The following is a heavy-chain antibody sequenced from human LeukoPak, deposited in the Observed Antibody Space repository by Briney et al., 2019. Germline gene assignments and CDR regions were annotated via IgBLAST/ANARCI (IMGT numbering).Heavy chain of an antibody. J-gene: IGHJ3*02. Sequence: SSETLSLTCAVYGGSFSGYYWSWIRQPPGKGREWIGEINHSGSTNYNPSLKSRVTISVDTSKNQFSLKLSSVTAADTAVYYCARGEWGNNAFDIWGQGTMVTVSS. V-gene: IGHV4-34*01. D-gene: IGHD2-8*01. CDR3: ARGEWGNNAFDI. CDR2: INHSGST. CDR1: GGSFSGYY.